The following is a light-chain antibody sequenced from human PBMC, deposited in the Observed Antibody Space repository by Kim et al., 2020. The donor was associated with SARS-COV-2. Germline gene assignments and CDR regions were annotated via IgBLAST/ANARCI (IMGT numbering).Light chain of an antibody. CDR2: GKN. CDR3: NSRDSRGNHRV. CDR1: SLRSYC. V-gene: IGLV3-19*01. J-gene: IGLJ3*02. Sequence: AWGQSVRITCQGDSLRSYCASRNQQKPGQCRVLVIYGKNNRPSGIPDRFSGYSSGNTASLTITGAQAEDEADYYCNSRDSRGNHRVFGGGTQLTVL.